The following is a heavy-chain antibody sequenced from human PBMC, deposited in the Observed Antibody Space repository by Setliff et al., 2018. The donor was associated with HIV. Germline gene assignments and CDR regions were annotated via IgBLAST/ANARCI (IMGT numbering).Heavy chain of an antibody. CDR1: GGPFTSA. Sequence: VASVKVSCKASGGPFTSAFNWVRQVPGQGLAWMGGIIPIFGTANYAQNFGGRVTITADQSTTTSYLQLNSLRFEDTAIYYCASDSPAARFEELEDHYYYFMDVWGKGTTVTVSS. CDR2: IIPIFGTA. J-gene: IGHJ6*03. D-gene: IGHD3-10*01. CDR3: ASDSPAARFEELEDHYYYFMDV. V-gene: IGHV1-69*13.